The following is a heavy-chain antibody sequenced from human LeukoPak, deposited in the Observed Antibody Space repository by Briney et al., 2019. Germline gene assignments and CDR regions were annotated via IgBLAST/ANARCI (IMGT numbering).Heavy chain of an antibody. D-gene: IGHD4-17*01. CDR1: GFTFSSYW. CDR3: VRGSYGAYDY. V-gene: IGHV3-21*01. J-gene: IGHJ4*02. Sequence: GGSLRLSCAASGFTFSSYWMSWVRQAPGKGLEWVSSITRSSSNIYYADAVHGRFTVSRDNAKYSLYLQMNSLRAEDTAVYYCVRGSYGAYDYWGQGSLVTVSS. CDR2: ITRSSSNI.